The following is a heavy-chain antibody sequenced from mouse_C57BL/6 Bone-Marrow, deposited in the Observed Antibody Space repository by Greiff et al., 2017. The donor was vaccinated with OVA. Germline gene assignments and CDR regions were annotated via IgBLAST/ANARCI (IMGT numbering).Heavy chain of an antibody. CDR2: IHPNSGST. CDR1: GYTFTSYW. CDR3: ARFGYYYGSPPWYFDV. D-gene: IGHD1-1*01. V-gene: IGHV1-64*01. Sequence: QVQLKQPGAELVKPGASVELSCKASGYTFTSYWMHWVKQRPGQGLEWIGMIHPNSGSTNYNEKFKSKATLTVDKSSSTAYMQLSSLTSEDSAVYYCARFGYYYGSPPWYFDVWGTGTTVTVSS. J-gene: IGHJ1*03.